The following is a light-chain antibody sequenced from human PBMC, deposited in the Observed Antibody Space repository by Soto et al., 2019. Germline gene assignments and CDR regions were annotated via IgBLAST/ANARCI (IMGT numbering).Light chain of an antibody. CDR1: QGISSY. CDR3: QQLNSYLALT. V-gene: IGKV1-9*01. Sequence: DIQLTQSPSFLSASVGDRVTITCRASQGISSYLAWYQQKPGKAPKLLIYAASTLQSGVPSRFSGSGSGTEFTLTIRSLQTEDFATYYCQQLNSYLALTFGGGTKVEIK. J-gene: IGKJ4*01. CDR2: AAS.